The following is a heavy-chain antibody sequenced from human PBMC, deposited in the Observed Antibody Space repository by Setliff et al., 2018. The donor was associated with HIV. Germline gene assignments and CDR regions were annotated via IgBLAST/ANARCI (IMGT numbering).Heavy chain of an antibody. CDR1: GGSINSTSYY. Sequence: PSETLSLTCTVSGGSINSTSYYWGWIRQPPGNGLEWIGSIYWSGLTFYNPSLKSRVTISVDTSKNQFSLKLSSVTAADTAVYYCAREGRGELALIVWGQGTLVTVSS. CDR3: AREGRGELALIV. D-gene: IGHD1-26*01. V-gene: IGHV4-39*07. CDR2: IYWSGLT. J-gene: IGHJ4*02.